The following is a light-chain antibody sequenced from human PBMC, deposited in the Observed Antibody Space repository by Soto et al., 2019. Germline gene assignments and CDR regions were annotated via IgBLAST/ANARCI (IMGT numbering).Light chain of an antibody. CDR3: QQYNSYPT. CDR1: QSISSW. V-gene: IGKV1-5*03. CDR2: KAS. Sequence: DIQMTQSPSTLSASVGDRVTITCRASQSISSWLAWYKQKPGKAPKLLIYKASSLESGVPSRFSGSGSGTEFTLTISSLQPDDFATYYCQQYNSYPTFGQGTKVEI. J-gene: IGKJ1*01.